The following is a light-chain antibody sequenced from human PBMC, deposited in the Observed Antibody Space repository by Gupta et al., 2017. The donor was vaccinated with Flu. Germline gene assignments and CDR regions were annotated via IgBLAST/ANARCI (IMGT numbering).Light chain of an antibody. Sequence: DIQMTQFPSTLSASVGDRVTITGRASQSISSWLAWYQQKPGKAPKLLIYKASSLESGVPSRFSGSGSGTEFTLPISSLQPDDFSTYYCQQYNSYLPWTFGQGTKVEIK. J-gene: IGKJ1*01. CDR1: QSISSW. CDR2: KAS. V-gene: IGKV1-5*03. CDR3: QQYNSYLPWT.